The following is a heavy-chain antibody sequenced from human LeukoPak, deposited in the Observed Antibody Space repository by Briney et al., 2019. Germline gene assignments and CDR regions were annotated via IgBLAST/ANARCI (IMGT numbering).Heavy chain of an antibody. V-gene: IGHV4-31*03. CDR2: IYYSGST. CDR3: AREIRGIWFDP. Sequence: PSQTLSLTCTVSGGSISSGGYYWSWIRQHPGKDLEWIGYIYYSGSTYYNPSLKSRVTISVDTSKNQFSLKLSSVTAAGTAVYYCAREIRGIWFDPWGQGTLVTVSS. CDR1: GGSISSGGYY. D-gene: IGHD1-26*01. J-gene: IGHJ5*02.